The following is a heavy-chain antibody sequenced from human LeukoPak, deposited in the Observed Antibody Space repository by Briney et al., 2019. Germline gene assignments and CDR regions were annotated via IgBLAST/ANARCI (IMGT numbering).Heavy chain of an antibody. CDR1: GYYFDYYW. V-gene: IGHV5-51*01. CDR3: ARHLNTLNTGSFDS. D-gene: IGHD1-14*01. CDR2: VYPVDSEI. J-gene: IGHJ4*02. Sequence: GESLKISCKASGYYFDYYWIGWVRQVPGKGLEWMAIVYPVDSEIKYSPTFRGHVTLSVDKSLTTAYLQWTSLKASDTGVYYCARHLNTLNTGSFDSWGQGTLVTVSS.